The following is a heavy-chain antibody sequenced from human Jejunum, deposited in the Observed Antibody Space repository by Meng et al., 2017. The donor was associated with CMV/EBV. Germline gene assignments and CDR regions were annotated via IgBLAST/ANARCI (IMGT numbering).Heavy chain of an antibody. CDR2: ISSGGTFI. D-gene: IGHD4-23*01. V-gene: IGHV3-48*03. J-gene: IGHJ3*02. Sequence: YGVNWVRQAPGNGLEWISYISSGGTFILYAYSVQGRFTICRDNAKNSLYLQMNSLRVEDTAVYYCARDSGDRPVVTPEDSAFDIWGQGTKVTVSS. CDR1: YG. CDR3: ARDSGDRPVVTPEDSAFDI.